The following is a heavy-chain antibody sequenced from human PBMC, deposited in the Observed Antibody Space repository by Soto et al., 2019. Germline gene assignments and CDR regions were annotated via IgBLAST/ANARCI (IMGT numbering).Heavy chain of an antibody. CDR3: ARGGRWLQFDIGYHFDH. CDR2: INPSGGST. CDR1: GYTFTGHQ. V-gene: IGHV1-46*01. D-gene: IGHD5-12*01. J-gene: IGHJ4*02. Sequence: ASVKVSCKASGYTFTGHQIHWVRQAPGQGLEWMGIINPSGGSTTYAQKFQGRVTMTRDTSTSTVYMEVSSLRSEDTAVYYCARGGRWLQFDIGYHFDHWGQGTLVSVSS.